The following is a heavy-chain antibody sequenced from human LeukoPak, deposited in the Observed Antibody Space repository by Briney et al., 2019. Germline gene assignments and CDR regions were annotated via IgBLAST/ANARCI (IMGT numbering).Heavy chain of an antibody. J-gene: IGHJ3*02. V-gene: IGHV3-23*01. CDR2: ISGSGTRT. CDR3: AKEGDSSGYWENAFDI. CDR1: GFTFSSYA. D-gene: IGHD3-22*01. Sequence: GGSLRLSCAASGFTFSSYAMSWVRQAPGKGLEWVSGISGSGTRTYNADSAKGRFTISRDKSKNTLYLQMNSLRAEDTAVYYCAKEGDSSGYWENAFDIWGQGTMVTVSS.